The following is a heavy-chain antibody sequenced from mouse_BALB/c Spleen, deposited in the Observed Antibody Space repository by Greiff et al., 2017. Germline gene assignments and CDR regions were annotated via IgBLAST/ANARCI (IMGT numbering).Heavy chain of an antibody. D-gene: IGHD1-1*01. V-gene: IGHV8-12*01. CDR3: ARSSSQALAMDY. CDR2: IYWDDDK. CDR1: GFSLSTSGMG. J-gene: IGHJ4*01. Sequence: QVTLKVSGPGILQPSQTLSLTCSFSGFSLSTSGMGVSWIRQPSGKGLEWLAHIYWDDDKRYNPSLKSRLTIAKDPSRNQVFLKITSVDTADTATYYCARSSSQALAMDYWGQGTSVTVSS.